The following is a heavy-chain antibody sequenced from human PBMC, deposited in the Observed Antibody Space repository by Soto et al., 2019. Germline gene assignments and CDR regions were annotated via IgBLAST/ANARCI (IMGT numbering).Heavy chain of an antibody. V-gene: IGHV3-33*01. CDR2: IWYDGSNK. CDR3: ARDEMGGQTYYYDSSGYFFDY. CDR1: GFTFSSYG. Sequence: GGSLRLSCAASGFTFSSYGMHWVRQAPGKGLEWVAVIWYDGSNKYYADSVKGRFTISRDNSKNTLYLQMNSLRAEDTAVYYCARDEMGGQTYYYDSSGYFFDYWGQGTLVTVSS. J-gene: IGHJ4*02. D-gene: IGHD3-22*01.